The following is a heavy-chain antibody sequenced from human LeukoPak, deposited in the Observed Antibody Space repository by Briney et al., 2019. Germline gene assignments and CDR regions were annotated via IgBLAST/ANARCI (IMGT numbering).Heavy chain of an antibody. V-gene: IGHV3-21*01. CDR1: GFTFSSYS. D-gene: IGHD3-10*01. CDR3: ASRKLLWFGEPRISYYYMDV. Sequence: PGGSLRLSCAASGFTFSSYSMNWVRQAPGKGLEWVSSISSSSSYIYYADSVKGRFTISRDNAKNSLYLQMNSLRAEDTAVYYCASRKLLWFGEPRISYYYMDVWGKGTTVTISS. CDR2: ISSSSSYI. J-gene: IGHJ6*03.